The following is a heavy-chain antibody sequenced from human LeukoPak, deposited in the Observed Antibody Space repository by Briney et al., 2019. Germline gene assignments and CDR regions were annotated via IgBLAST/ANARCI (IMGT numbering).Heavy chain of an antibody. V-gene: IGHV1-2*02. CDR2: INPNSGDT. D-gene: IGHD2-21*02. CDR3: ARVVVTATPWYFDL. Sequence: ASVKVSCKASGYTFTGYYMHWVRQAPGQGLEWMGWINPNSGDTNYAQKFQGRVTMTRDTSISTTYMELSRLRSDDTAVYYCARVVVTATPWYFDLWGQGTLVTVSS. CDR1: GYTFTGYY. J-gene: IGHJ4*02.